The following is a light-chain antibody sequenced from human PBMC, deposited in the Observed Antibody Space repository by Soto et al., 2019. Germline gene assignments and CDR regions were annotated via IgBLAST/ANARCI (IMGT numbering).Light chain of an antibody. Sequence: EIVLTQSPGTLSLSPGERATLSCRASQSVSSSYLAWYQQKPGQAPRLLIYGASSRATGIPDRFSGSGSGTDFTLTISRLEPEDFAVYYCQQYDSSPPTFGGGTKVEIK. CDR3: QQYDSSPPT. V-gene: IGKV3-20*01. CDR2: GAS. CDR1: QSVSSSY. J-gene: IGKJ4*01.